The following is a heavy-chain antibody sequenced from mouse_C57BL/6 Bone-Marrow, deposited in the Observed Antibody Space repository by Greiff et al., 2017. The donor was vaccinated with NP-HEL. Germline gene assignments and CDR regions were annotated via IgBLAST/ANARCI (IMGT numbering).Heavy chain of an antibody. CDR2: INPYNGGT. V-gene: IGHV1-19*01. CDR3: ARCGYDGYYFDY. CDR1: GYTFTDYY. J-gene: IGHJ2*01. D-gene: IGHD2-2*01. Sequence: EVKLMESGPVLVKPGASVKMSCKASGYTFTDYYMNWVKQSHGKSLEWIGVINPYNGGTSYNQKFKGQATLTVDKSSSTAYMGLNSLTSEDSAVYYCARCGYDGYYFDYWGQGTTLTVSS.